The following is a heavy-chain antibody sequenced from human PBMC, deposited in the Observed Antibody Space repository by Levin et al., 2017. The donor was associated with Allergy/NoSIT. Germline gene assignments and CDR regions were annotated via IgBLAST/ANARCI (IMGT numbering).Heavy chain of an antibody. J-gene: IGHJ4*02. D-gene: IGHD2-2*01. CDR3: ARGGIYCTSTSCDEGYDY. V-gene: IGHV3-30-3*01. CDR2: ISYDGNNK. Sequence: GESLKISCAASGFTFSSYAMHWVRQAPGKGLDWVALISYDGNNKYYADSVKGRFTISRDNSKNTLYLQMNSLRAEDTAVYYCARGGIYCTSTSCDEGYDYWGQGTLVTVSS. CDR1: GFTFSSYA.